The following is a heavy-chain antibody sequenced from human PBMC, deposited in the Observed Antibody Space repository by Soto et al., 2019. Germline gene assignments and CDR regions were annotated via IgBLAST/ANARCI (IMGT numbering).Heavy chain of an antibody. CDR2: IYYSGSA. Sequence: SETLSLTCTVSGGSISSYYWSWIRQPPGKGLEWIGYIYYSGSANYNPSLKSRVTISVDTSKNQFSLKLNSVTAADTAVYFCVREDDGGDSDYYGLDVWGQGTTVTVSS. J-gene: IGHJ6*02. CDR1: GGSISSYY. CDR3: VREDDGGDSDYYGLDV. V-gene: IGHV4-59*12. D-gene: IGHD5-18*01.